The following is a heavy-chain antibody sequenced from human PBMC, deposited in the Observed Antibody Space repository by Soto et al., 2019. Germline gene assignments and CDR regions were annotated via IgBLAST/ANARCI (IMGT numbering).Heavy chain of an antibody. Sequence: EVQLVESGGGLVQPGGSLRLSCAAYGFTFSRYSMNWVRQAPGKGLEWVSYISSSSSTIYYGDSVKGRFTISRDNAKDSLYLQMSSPRDEDTPVYYCARDPYDSSGYYSLFDYWGHGTLVTVSS. J-gene: IGHJ4*01. CDR1: GFTFSRYS. D-gene: IGHD3-22*01. CDR3: ARDPYDSSGYYSLFDY. V-gene: IGHV3-48*02. CDR2: ISSSSSTI.